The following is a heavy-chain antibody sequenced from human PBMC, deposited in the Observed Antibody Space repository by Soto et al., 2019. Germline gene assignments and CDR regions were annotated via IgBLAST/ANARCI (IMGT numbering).Heavy chain of an antibody. CDR2: IYYSGST. CDR3: ARGTLFGESSSWYAFFDY. Sequence: QVQLQESGPGLVKPSQTLSLTCTVSGGSISSGGYSWSWIRQHPGKGLEWIGYIYYSGSTYYNPSLKSRVTISVDTSKNQFSLKLSSVTAADTAVYYCARGTLFGESSSWYAFFDYWGQGTLVTVSS. V-gene: IGHV4-31*03. J-gene: IGHJ4*02. D-gene: IGHD6-13*01. CDR1: GGSISSGGYS.